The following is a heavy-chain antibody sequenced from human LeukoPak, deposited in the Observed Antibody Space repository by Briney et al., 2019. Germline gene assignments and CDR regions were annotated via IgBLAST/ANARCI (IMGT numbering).Heavy chain of an antibody. CDR1: GGSVSSGSYY. J-gene: IGHJ4*02. D-gene: IGHD5-24*01. CDR3: ARAGPRRDGYNADY. CDR2: ILSSGST. Sequence: PSETLSLTCSVSGGSVSSGSYYWSWIRQPPGKGLEWIGFILSSGSTYYNPSLKSRVTISADTSNNQFSLKLNSVTAADTAVYYCARAGPRRDGYNADYWGQGTLVTVSS. V-gene: IGHV4-61*01.